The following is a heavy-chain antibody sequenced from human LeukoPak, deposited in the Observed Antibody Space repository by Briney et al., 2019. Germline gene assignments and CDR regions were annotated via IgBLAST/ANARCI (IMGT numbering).Heavy chain of an antibody. CDR3: ATPPGYNVAGGDY. CDR2: TNPNSGDT. Sequence: ASVKVSCKASGYTFTGYYMHWVRQAPGQGLEWMGWTNPNSGDTNYAQKFQGRVTMTEDTSTDTAYMELSSLRSEDTAVYYCATPPGYNVAGGDYWGQGTLVTVSS. CDR1: GYTFTGYY. D-gene: IGHD5-24*01. V-gene: IGHV1-2*02. J-gene: IGHJ4*02.